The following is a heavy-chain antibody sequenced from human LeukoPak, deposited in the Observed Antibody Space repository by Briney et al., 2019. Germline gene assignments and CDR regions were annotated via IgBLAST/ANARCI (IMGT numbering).Heavy chain of an antibody. CDR1: GYTFTSYG. V-gene: IGHV1-18*01. Sequence: ASVKVSCKASGYTFTSYGISWVRQAPGQGLEWMGWISAYNGNTNYAQKLQGRVTMTTDTSTSTAYMELSSLRSEDTAVYYCARDRRILEWLLFDPWGQGTLVTVSS. J-gene: IGHJ5*02. CDR2: ISAYNGNT. D-gene: IGHD3-3*01. CDR3: ARDRRILEWLLFDP.